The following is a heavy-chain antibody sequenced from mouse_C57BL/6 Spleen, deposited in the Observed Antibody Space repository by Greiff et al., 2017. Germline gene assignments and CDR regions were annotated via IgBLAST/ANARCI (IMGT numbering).Heavy chain of an antibody. Sequence: VQLQQPGAELVKPGASVKMSCKASGYTFTNYWITWVKQRPGQGLEWIGDIYPGSGSTNYNEKFKSKATLTVDTSSSTAYMQLSSLTSEDSAVXYCARRGTRYAMDYWGQGTSVTVSS. CDR2: IYPGSGST. D-gene: IGHD3-3*01. V-gene: IGHV1-55*01. CDR3: ARRGTRYAMDY. CDR1: GYTFTNYW. J-gene: IGHJ4*01.